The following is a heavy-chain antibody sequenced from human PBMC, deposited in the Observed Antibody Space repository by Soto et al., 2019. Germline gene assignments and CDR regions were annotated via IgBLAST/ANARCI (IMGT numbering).Heavy chain of an antibody. CDR1: GYTFTSYG. D-gene: IGHD6-13*01. J-gene: IGHJ4*02. CDR3: ARGRPSIEPAGPFAS. Sequence: GASVKVSCKASGYTFTSYGISWVRQAPGQGLEWMGGIIPIFGTANYAQKFQGRVTITADESTSTAYMELSSLRSEDTAVYYCARGRPSIEPAGPFASWGQETLVTVSS. CDR2: IIPIFGTA. V-gene: IGHV1-69*13.